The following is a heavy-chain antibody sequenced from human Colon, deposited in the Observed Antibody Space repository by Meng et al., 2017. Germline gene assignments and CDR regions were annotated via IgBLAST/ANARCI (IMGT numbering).Heavy chain of an antibody. CDR2: IKQDDSEK. V-gene: IGHV3-7*01. CDR1: GFTFSSYW. CDR3: ARIPYGDYSYFAMDV. Sequence: GESLKISCAASGFTFSSYWMNWVRQAPGKGLEWVANIKQDDSEKYYVDSVKGRFTISRDNAKNSLFLQMNSLRAEDTAVYYCARIPYGDYSYFAMDVWGQGTMVTVSS. J-gene: IGHJ6*02. D-gene: IGHD4-17*01.